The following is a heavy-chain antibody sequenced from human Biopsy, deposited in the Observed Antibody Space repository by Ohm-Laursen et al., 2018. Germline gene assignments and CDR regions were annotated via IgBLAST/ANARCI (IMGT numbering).Heavy chain of an antibody. CDR3: ARHAPSYSGSYWRYFDL. D-gene: IGHD1-26*01. Sequence: PSETLSLTWTVSGGSISSYYWSWIRQPPGKGLEWIGYIYYTGSTNYNPSLKSQVTISVDTSVNHLPLSLTSVNAADTAVYYCARHAPSYSGSYWRYFDLWGRGTLVTVSS. J-gene: IGHJ2*01. CDR2: IYYTGST. V-gene: IGHV4-59*08. CDR1: GGSISSYY.